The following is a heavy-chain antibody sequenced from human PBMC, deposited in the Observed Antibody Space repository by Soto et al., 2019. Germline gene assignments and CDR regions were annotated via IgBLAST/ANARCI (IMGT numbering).Heavy chain of an antibody. J-gene: IGHJ6*03. CDR3: ATCSSSDVFYYYYMDV. CDR1: GYTFTSYD. D-gene: IGHD6-6*01. Sequence: QVQLVQSGAEVKKPGASVKVSCKASGYTFTSYDINWVRQATGQGLEWMGWMNPKSGNTGYAQKFQGRVTMTRNTPISTAYMELSSLRSEDTAVYYCATCSSSDVFYYYYMDVWRKGTTVTVSS. CDR2: MNPKSGNT. V-gene: IGHV1-8*01.